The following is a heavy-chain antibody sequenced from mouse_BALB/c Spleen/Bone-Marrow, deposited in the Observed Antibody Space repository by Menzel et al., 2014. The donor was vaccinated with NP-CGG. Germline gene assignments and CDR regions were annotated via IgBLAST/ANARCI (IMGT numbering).Heavy chain of an antibody. CDR3: ARGVRRYFDV. CDR2: IYPGGGYT. Sequence: VKLVESGAELVRPGTSVKISCKASGYTFTNYWLGWVKQRPGHGLEWIGDIYPGGGYTNYNEKFKGKATLTADTSSSTAYMQLSSLTSEDSAVYFCARGVRRYFDVWGAGTTVTVSS. D-gene: IGHD2-14*01. V-gene: IGHV1-63*02. J-gene: IGHJ1*01. CDR1: GYTFTNYW.